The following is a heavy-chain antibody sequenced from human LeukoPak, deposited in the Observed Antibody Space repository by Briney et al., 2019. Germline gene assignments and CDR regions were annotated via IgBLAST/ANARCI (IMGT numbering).Heavy chain of an antibody. CDR1: GYTFTSYD. D-gene: IGHD3-22*01. CDR2: MNPNSGNT. Sequence: GASVKVSCKASGYTFTSYDINWVRQATGQGLEWMGWMNPNSGNTGYAQKFQGRVTMTRNTSISTAYMELSSLRSEDTAVYYCATDLAPGVVVIFDYWGQGTLVTVSS. J-gene: IGHJ4*02. CDR3: ATDLAPGVVVIFDY. V-gene: IGHV1-8*01.